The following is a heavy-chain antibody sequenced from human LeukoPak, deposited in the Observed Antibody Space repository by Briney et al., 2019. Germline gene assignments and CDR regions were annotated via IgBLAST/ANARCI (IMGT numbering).Heavy chain of an antibody. J-gene: IGHJ5*02. V-gene: IGHV4-34*01. CDR1: GGSFSGYY. CDR3: ARGGILGFDP. D-gene: IGHD5-18*01. Sequence: SETLSLTCAVYGGSFSGYYWSWIRQPPGKGLEWIGEINHSGSTNYNPSLKSRVTISVDTSKNQFSLKLTSVTAADTAVYYCARGGILGFDPWGQGTLVTVSS. CDR2: INHSGST.